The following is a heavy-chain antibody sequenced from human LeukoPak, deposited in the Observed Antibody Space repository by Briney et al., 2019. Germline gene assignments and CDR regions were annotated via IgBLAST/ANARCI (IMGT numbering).Heavy chain of an antibody. V-gene: IGHV3-53*01. J-gene: IGHJ4*02. Sequence: GGSLRLSCAASGFTVSSNYMSWVRQAPGKGLEWVSVIYSGGSTYYADSVKGRFTISRDNSKNTLYLQMNSLRAEDTAVYYCARDLRGDYGEFDYWGQGTLVTVSS. CDR1: GFTVSSNY. D-gene: IGHD4-17*01. CDR2: IYSGGST. CDR3: ARDLRGDYGEFDY.